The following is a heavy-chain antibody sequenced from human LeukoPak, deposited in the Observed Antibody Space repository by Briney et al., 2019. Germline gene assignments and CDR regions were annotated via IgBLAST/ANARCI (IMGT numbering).Heavy chain of an antibody. Sequence: GGSLRLSCAASGFTFSSYSMNWVRQAPGKGLEWVSSISSSSSYIYYADSVKGRFTISRDNSKNTLYLQMNSLRAEDTAVYYCAKDRGSYSFDYWGQGTLVTVSS. CDR1: GFTFSSYS. V-gene: IGHV3-21*01. J-gene: IGHJ4*02. CDR2: ISSSSSYI. D-gene: IGHD1-26*01. CDR3: AKDRGSYSFDY.